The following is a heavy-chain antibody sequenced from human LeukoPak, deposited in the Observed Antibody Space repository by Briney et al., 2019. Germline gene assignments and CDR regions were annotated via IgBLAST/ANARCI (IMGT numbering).Heavy chain of an antibody. J-gene: IGHJ4*02. D-gene: IGHD2-15*01. CDR3: ARGGGYCSGGSCYPFDY. CDR1: GGSFSGYY. CDR2: INHSGST. V-gene: IGHV4-34*01. Sequence: PSETLSLTCAVYGGSFSGYYWSWIRQPPGKGLEWIGEINHSGSTNYNPSLKSRVTISVDTSKNQSSLKLSSVTAADTAVYYCARGGGYCSGGSCYPFDYWGQGTLVTVSS.